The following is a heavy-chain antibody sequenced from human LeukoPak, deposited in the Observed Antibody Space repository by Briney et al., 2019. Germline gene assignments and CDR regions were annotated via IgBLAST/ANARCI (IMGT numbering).Heavy chain of an antibody. J-gene: IGHJ4*02. CDR1: GFTFSNYA. D-gene: IGHD6-6*01. Sequence: GGSLRLSCAASGFTFSNYAMHWVRQAPGKGLEYVSGISSNGVSTYYAESVKGRFTISRDNSKNTLYLQMGSLRAEDMAVYYCARGGQYSSSSNFDYWGQGTLVTVSS. V-gene: IGHV3-64*02. CDR3: ARGGQYSSSSNFDY. CDR2: ISSNGVST.